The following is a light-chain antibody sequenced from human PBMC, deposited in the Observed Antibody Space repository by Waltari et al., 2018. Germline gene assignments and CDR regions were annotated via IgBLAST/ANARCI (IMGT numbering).Light chain of an antibody. CDR1: QNVYTN. J-gene: IGKJ5*01. Sequence: EVVMTQSPDTLSVSPGERATLSCRASQNVYTNLAWYQQSPGQPPRLLIFRASTRASGIPARFSGSGSGTEFTLTISSLQSEDSAVYYCQQYKNWPPITFGQGTRLEIK. V-gene: IGKV3-15*01. CDR3: QQYKNWPPIT. CDR2: RAS.